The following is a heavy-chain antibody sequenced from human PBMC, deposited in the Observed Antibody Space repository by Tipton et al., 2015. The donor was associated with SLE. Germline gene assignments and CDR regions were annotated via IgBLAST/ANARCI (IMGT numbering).Heavy chain of an antibody. CDR3: ARGRAGDAFDI. Sequence: TLSLTCAVYGGSFSGYYWSWIRQPPGKGLEWIGEINHSGSTNYNTSLKSRVTISVDTSKNQFSLKLSPVTAADTAVYYCARGRAGDAFDIWGQGTMVTVSS. J-gene: IGHJ3*02. D-gene: IGHD6-19*01. CDR2: INHSGST. CDR1: GGSFSGYY. V-gene: IGHV4-34*01.